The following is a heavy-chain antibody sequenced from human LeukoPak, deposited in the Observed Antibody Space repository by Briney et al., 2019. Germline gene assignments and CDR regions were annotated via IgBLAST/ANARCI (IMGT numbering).Heavy chain of an antibody. Sequence: GSSVKVSXKASGGTFSSYAISWVRQAPGQGLEWMGRIIPIFGTANYAQKFQGRVTITTDESTSTAYMELSSLRSEDTAVYYCAGERYYYDSSGNMIDYWGQGTLVTVSS. V-gene: IGHV1-69*05. CDR2: IIPIFGTA. D-gene: IGHD3-22*01. J-gene: IGHJ4*02. CDR3: AGERYYYDSSGNMIDY. CDR1: GGTFSSYA.